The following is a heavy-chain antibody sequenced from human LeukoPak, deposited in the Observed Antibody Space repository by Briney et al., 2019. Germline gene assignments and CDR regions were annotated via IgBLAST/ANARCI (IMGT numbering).Heavy chain of an antibody. J-gene: IGHJ6*02. CDR3: ARHLYYYGSGVPYGMDV. V-gene: IGHV4-34*01. D-gene: IGHD3-10*01. CDR2: INHSGST. CDR1: GGSFSGYY. Sequence: SETLSLTCAVYGGSFSGYYWSWIRQPPGKGLEWIGEINHSGSTNYNPSLKSRVTISVDTSKNQFSLKLSSVTAADTAVYYCARHLYYYGSGVPYGMDVWGQGTTVTVSS.